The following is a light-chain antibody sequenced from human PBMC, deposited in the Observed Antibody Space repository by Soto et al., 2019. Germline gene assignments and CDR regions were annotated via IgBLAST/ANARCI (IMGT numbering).Light chain of an antibody. J-gene: IGKJ1*01. Sequence: DIQMTQSPSTLSAAVGDSVGIICRASQSISSWLAWYQQKPGKAPKLLIYDASSLESGVPSRFSGSGSGTEFTLTITSLQPDDFATYYCKQYNSYPWTFGQGTKVDIK. CDR2: DAS. CDR1: QSISSW. V-gene: IGKV1-5*02. CDR3: KQYNSYPWT.